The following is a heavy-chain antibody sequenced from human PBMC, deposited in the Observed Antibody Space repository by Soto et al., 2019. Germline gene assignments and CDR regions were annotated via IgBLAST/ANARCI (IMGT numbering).Heavy chain of an antibody. D-gene: IGHD5-18*01. Sequence: QVQLVESGGGLVKPGGSLRLSCAASGFTFRDYYMSWIRQAPGKGLEWVSYISSSGGAIYHADSVKGRFTISRDNAKNSLYLQMNSLRAEDTAVYSCARIHRGYSSGPIDYGGQGTLVTVSS. CDR2: ISSSGGAI. CDR3: ARIHRGYSSGPIDY. J-gene: IGHJ4*02. V-gene: IGHV3-11*01. CDR1: GFTFRDYY.